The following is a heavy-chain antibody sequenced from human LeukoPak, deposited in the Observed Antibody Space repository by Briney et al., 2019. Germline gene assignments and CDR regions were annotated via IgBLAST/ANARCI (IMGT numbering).Heavy chain of an antibody. Sequence: GGSLRLSCTASGFTFGDYAMSWVRQAPGKGLEWVGFIRSKAYGGTTEYAASVKGRFTISRDDSKSIAYLQMNSLRAEDTAVYYCAKDLRYSSSRAFDYWGQGTLVTVSS. V-gene: IGHV3-49*04. J-gene: IGHJ4*02. CDR1: GFTFGDYA. CDR3: AKDLRYSSSRAFDY. D-gene: IGHD6-6*01. CDR2: IRSKAYGGTT.